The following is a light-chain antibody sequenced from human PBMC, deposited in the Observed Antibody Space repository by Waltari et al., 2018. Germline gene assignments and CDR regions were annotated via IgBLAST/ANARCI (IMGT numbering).Light chain of an antibody. V-gene: IGKV4-1*01. CDR3: QQYYSTPLT. CDR2: WAS. J-gene: IGKJ4*01. Sequence: DIVMTQSPDSLAVSLGARAATNCKSSQSLLYSSTNKNSLAWYQQKPGQPPKLLIYWASSRESGVPDRFSASGSGTDFTLTISSLQAEDVAVYYCQQYYSTPLTFGGGTKVEIK. CDR1: QSLLYSSTNKNS.